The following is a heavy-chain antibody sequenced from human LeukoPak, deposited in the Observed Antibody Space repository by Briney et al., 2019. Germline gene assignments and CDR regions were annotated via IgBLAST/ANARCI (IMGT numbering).Heavy chain of an antibody. Sequence: GGSLRLSCAASGFTFSSYGMHWVRQAPGKGLEWVAFIRYDGSNKYYADSVKGRFTISRDNSKNTLYLQMNSLRAEDTAVYYCAKIPYYDSGGYSKADAFDIWGQGTMVTVSS. CDR2: IRYDGSNK. J-gene: IGHJ3*02. D-gene: IGHD3-22*01. V-gene: IGHV3-30*02. CDR3: AKIPYYDSGGYSKADAFDI. CDR1: GFTFSSYG.